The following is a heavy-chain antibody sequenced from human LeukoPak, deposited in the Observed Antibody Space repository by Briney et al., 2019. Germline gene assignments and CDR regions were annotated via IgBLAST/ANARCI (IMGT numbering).Heavy chain of an antibody. CDR2: IYYSGST. CDR3: ARRIITTVTTFFDY. V-gene: IGHV4-30-4*01. CDR1: GGSISSGDYY. D-gene: IGHD4-17*01. Sequence: PSETLSLTGTVSGGSISSGDYYWSWIRQPPGKGLEWIGCIYYSGSTYYNPSLKSRVTISVDTSKNQFSLKLSSVTAADTAVYYCARRIITTVTTFFDYWGQGTLVTVSS. J-gene: IGHJ4*02.